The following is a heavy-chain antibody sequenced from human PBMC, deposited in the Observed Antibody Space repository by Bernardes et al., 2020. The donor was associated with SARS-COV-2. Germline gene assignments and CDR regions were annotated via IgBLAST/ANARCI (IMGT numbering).Heavy chain of an antibody. D-gene: IGHD4-17*01. J-gene: IGHJ4*02. CDR2: ISAYNGNT. CDR3: ARDRLRRSVYGDYGFEY. V-gene: IGHV1-18*01. CDR1: GYTFTSYG. Sequence: ASVKVSCKASGYTFTSYGISWVRQAPGQGLEWMGWISAYNGNTNYAQKLQGRVTMTTDTSTSTAYMELRSLRSDDTAVYYCARDRLRRSVYGDYGFEYWGQGTLVTVSS.